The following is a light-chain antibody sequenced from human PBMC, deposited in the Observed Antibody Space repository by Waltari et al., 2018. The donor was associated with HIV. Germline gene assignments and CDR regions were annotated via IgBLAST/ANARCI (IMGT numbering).Light chain of an antibody. CDR1: QSVSSY. V-gene: IGKV3-11*01. CDR2: DAS. Sequence: IVLTQPPATLSLSPGARATLSCRASQSVSSYLAWYQQKPGQAPRLLIYDASNRATGIPARFSGSGSGTDFTLTISSLEPEDFAVYYCQQRSNWPPALTFGGGTKVEIK. J-gene: IGKJ4*01. CDR3: QQRSNWPPALT.